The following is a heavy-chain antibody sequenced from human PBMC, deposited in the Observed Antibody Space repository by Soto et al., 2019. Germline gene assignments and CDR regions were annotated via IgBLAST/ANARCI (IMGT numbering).Heavy chain of an antibody. CDR1: GFSISSYY. CDR3: ARDPAGYSSTARGYYYYGMDV. CDR2: IYYSGST. Sequence: SETLSLTCTVSGFSISSYYWSWIRQPPGKGLEWIGYIYYSGSTNYNPSLKSRVTISVDTSKNQFSLKLSSVTAADTAVYYCARDPAGYSSTARGYYYYGMDVWGQRTTVTVSS. J-gene: IGHJ6*02. V-gene: IGHV4-59*01. D-gene: IGHD6-13*01.